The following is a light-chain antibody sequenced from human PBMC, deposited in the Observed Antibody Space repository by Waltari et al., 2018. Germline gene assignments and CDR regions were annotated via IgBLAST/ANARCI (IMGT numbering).Light chain of an antibody. Sequence: DIVMTQSPDSLAVSLGERATINCKSSQSVLYSSNNRNYLAWYQQKPGQPPKLLIYWASTRESGVPARFSGSGSGTDFTRTISSLQAEDVAVYYCQQYYSTPFTFGPGTKVDIK. CDR1: QSVLYSSNNRNY. CDR3: QQYYSTPFT. J-gene: IGKJ3*01. V-gene: IGKV4-1*01. CDR2: WAS.